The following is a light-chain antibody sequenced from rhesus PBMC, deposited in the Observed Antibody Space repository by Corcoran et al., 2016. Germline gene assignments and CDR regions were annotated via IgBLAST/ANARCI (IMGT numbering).Light chain of an antibody. J-gene: IGKJ2*01. V-gene: IGKV3S9*01. CDR1: QSASSY. Sequence: EIVMTQSPATLSWSPGERATLSCRARQSASSYVAWYQQKPAQALQPLLYGAPSRAPGIPDRSRGSGSGTDFTLNISSLEPEDFAVYYCQQYSNWPHSFGQGTKVEIK. CDR3: QQYSNWPHS. CDR2: GAP.